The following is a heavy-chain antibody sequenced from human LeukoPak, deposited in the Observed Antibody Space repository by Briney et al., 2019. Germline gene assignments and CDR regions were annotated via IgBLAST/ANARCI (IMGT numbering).Heavy chain of an antibody. V-gene: IGHV3-23*01. J-gene: IGHJ4*02. D-gene: IGHD3-10*01. Sequence: GGSLRLSCAASGFTFNSYWMSWVRQAPGKGLEWVSGISGGGGSTYYADSVKGRFTISRDNSKNTLYLQMNSLRAEDTAVYYCAKDGYGSGSVYEFDYWGQGTLVTVSS. CDR1: GFTFNSYW. CDR2: ISGGGGST. CDR3: AKDGYGSGSVYEFDY.